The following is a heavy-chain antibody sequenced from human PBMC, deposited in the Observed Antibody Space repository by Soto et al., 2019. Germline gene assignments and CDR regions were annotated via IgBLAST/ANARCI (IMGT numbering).Heavy chain of an antibody. Sequence: PGESLKISCQASGYSFTSYWIGWVRQMPGKGLEWMGIINPSVSDARYSPSFQGQVTISVDRSISTAYLQWSSLKASDTAIYYCARHVRDVYRSLDYWGQGTLVTVS. CDR1: GYSFTSYW. CDR2: INPSVSDA. CDR3: ARHVRDVYRSLDY. J-gene: IGHJ4*02. V-gene: IGHV5-51*01.